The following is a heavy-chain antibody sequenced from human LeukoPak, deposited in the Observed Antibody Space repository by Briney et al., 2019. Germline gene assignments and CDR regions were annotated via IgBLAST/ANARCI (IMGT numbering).Heavy chain of an antibody. CDR3: AKDFPPSYGDPGNYYYYGMDV. CDR1: GFTFSSYW. J-gene: IGHJ6*02. CDR2: INSDGSST. Sequence: GGSLRLSCAASGFTFSSYWMHWVRQAPGKGLVWVSRINSDGSSTSYADSVKGRFTISRDNSKNTLYLQMNSLRAEDTAVYYCAKDFPPSYGDPGNYYYYGMDVWGQGTTVTVSS. V-gene: IGHV3-74*01. D-gene: IGHD4-17*01.